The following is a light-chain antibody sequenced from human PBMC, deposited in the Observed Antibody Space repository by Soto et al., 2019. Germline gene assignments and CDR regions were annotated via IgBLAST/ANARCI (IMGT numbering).Light chain of an antibody. CDR3: HQYDSWT. J-gene: IGKJ1*01. CDR2: DAS. CDR1: QSVTNY. V-gene: IGKV3-11*01. Sequence: EIFLTQSPDTLSLSPGERATLSCRASQSVTNYIAWYQQRPGQAPRLLIYDASNRATGVPARFSGSGSGTDFTLTISDLEPADFAVYYCHQYDSWTFGQGTKVDIK.